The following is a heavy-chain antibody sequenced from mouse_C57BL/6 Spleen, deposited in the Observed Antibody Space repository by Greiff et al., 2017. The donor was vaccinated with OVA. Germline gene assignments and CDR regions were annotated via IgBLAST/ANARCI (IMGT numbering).Heavy chain of an antibody. CDR2: INPYNGDT. CDR1: GYSFTGYF. CDR3: AREGLMITTRYFDV. V-gene: IGHV1-20*01. Sequence: EVQLQQSGPELVKPGDSVKISCKASGYSFTGYFMNWVMQSHGKSLEWIGRINPYNGDTFYNQKFKGKATLTVDKSSSTAHMELRSLTSEDSAVYYCAREGLMITTRYFDVWGTGTTVTVSS. J-gene: IGHJ1*03. D-gene: IGHD2-4*01.